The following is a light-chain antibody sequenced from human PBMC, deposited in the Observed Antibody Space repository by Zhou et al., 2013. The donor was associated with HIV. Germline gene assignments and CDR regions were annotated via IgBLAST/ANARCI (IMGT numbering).Light chain of an antibody. CDR1: QGLNGD. CDR3: QQYSISSGS. V-gene: IGKV3-15*01. Sequence: EIVMTQFPATVSVFPGDRATLSCRASQGLNGDLAWYQQKPGQTPRLIIYTASTRATDTPARFSGSGSGTHFTLTISRLEPEDFAVYFCQQYSISSGSFGGGTKLEIK. J-gene: IGKJ4*01. CDR2: TAS.